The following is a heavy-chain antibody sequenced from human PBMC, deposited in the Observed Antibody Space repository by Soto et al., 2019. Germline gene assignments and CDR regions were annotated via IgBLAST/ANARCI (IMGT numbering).Heavy chain of an antibody. J-gene: IGHJ5*02. D-gene: IGHD1-1*01. Sequence: SETLSLTCTVSGASIRGFYWSWIRKSAGKGLEWIGRIYVTGTTDYNPSLKSRVMMSVDTSKKQFSLKLRSVAAADTAVYYCVRHGTKTLREWFDAWGKGISVTVSS. CDR1: GASIRGFY. V-gene: IGHV4-4*07. CDR2: IYVTGTT. CDR3: VRHGTKTLREWFDA.